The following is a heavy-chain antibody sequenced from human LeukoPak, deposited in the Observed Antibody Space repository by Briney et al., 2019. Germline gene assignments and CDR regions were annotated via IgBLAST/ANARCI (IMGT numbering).Heavy chain of an antibody. D-gene: IGHD5-18*01. CDR2: ISGSGGST. CDR3: ARSRGYSSLSYYYMDV. V-gene: IGHV3-23*01. J-gene: IGHJ6*03. CDR1: GFTFSSYG. Sequence: GGSLRLSCAASGFTFSSYGMSWVRQAPGKGLEWVSAISGSGGSTYYADSVKGRFTISRDNSKNTLYLQMNSLRAEDTAVYYCARSRGYSSLSYYYMDVWGKGTTVTISS.